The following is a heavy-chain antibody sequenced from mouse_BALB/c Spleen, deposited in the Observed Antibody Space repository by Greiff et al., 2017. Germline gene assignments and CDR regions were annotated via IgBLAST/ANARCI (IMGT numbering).Heavy chain of an antibody. CDR1: GFNIKDTY. D-gene: IGHD1-1*01. V-gene: IGHV14-3*02. J-gene: IGHJ2*01. CDR3: ARERYYYGSPYFDY. CDR2: IDPANGNT. Sequence: VQLQQSGAELVKPGASVKLSCTASGFNIKDTYMHWVKQRPEQGLEWIGRIDPANGNTKYDPKFQGKATITADTSSNTAYLQLSSLTSEDTAVYYCARERYYYGSPYFDYWGQGTTLTVSS.